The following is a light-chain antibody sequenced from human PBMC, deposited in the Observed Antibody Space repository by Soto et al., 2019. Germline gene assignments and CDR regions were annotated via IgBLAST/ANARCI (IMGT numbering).Light chain of an antibody. V-gene: IGKV3-20*01. CDR3: QHYGTSPKGT. CDR2: GAS. CDR1: QSVSSSH. Sequence: EIVLTQSPGTLSLSAGERATLPCRASQSVSSSHLAWYKQKPGQAPRLLIYGASNRATGIPDRFSGSGSGTDFTLTISRLEPEDFAVYYFQHYGTSPKGTFGGGTKVEIK. J-gene: IGKJ4*01.